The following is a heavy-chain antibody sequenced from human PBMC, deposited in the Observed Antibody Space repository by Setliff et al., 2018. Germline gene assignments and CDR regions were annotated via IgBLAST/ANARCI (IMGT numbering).Heavy chain of an antibody. CDR3: RLWFGELLRDY. D-gene: IGHD3-10*01. CDR2: IIPLFGTT. J-gene: IGHJ4*02. V-gene: IGHV1-69*13. Sequence: SVKVSCKASGGNFNNYAINWVRQAPGQGLEWVGRIIPLFGTTNFAQEFQGRVTITADESTETTYMDLTSLRSEDTAVYYCRLWFGELLRDYWGQGTLVTVSS. CDR1: GGNFNNYA.